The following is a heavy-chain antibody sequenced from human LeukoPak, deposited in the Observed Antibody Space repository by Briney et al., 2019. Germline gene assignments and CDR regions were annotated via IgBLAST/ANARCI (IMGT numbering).Heavy chain of an antibody. J-gene: IGHJ4*02. CDR1: GGSISSYY. CDR2: IYYSGST. V-gene: IGHV4-59*08. Sequence: PSETLSLTCTVSGGSISSYYWSWIRQPPGKGLEWIGYIYYSGSTNYNPSLKSRVTISVDTSKNQFSLKLSSVTAADTAVYYCARPAKMATLDYWGQGALVTVSS. D-gene: IGHD5-24*01. CDR3: ARPAKMATLDY.